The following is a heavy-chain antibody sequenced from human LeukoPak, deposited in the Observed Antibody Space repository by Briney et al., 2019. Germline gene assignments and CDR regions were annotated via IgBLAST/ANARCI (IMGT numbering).Heavy chain of an antibody. Sequence: LAGGSLRLSCAASGSTVSSNYMSWVRQAPGKGLEWVSVIYSGGSTYYADSVKGRFTISRDNSKNTLYLQMGSLRAEDMAVYYCARSPGYSSGWTGPYNWFDPWGQGTLVTVSS. V-gene: IGHV3-66*01. J-gene: IGHJ5*02. D-gene: IGHD6-19*01. CDR2: IYSGGST. CDR3: ARSPGYSSGWTGPYNWFDP. CDR1: GSTVSSNY.